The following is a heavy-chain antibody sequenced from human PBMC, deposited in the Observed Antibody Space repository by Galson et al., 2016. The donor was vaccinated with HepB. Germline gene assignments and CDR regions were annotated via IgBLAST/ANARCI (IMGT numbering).Heavy chain of an antibody. CDR3: ARTRQQPNYWYFDP. CDR2: GRT. D-gene: IGHD1/OR15-1a*01. V-gene: IGHV4-30-2*01. Sequence: GRTNYNPALKSRLTISEDRSKNQVSLKVTSVTAADTAIYYCARTRQQPNYWYFDPWGRGTLVTVSS. J-gene: IGHJ2*01.